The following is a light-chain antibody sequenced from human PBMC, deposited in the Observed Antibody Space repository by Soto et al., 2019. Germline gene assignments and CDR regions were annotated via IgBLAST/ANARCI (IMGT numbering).Light chain of an antibody. CDR3: QQYYNTPSYT. CDR1: QSVLYSSENKNY. CDR2: WAS. Sequence: DIVMTQSPDSLAVSLGERATINCKSSQSVLYSSENKNYLAWYQQKPGQPPKLLIYWASTRESGVPDRFSGSGSGTDFTLTISSLQAEDVAVYYCQQYYNTPSYTFGQGTKLEIK. V-gene: IGKV4-1*01. J-gene: IGKJ2*01.